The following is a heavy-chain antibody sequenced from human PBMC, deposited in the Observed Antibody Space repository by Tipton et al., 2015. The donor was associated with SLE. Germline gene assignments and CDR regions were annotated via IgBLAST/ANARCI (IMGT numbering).Heavy chain of an antibody. D-gene: IGHD6-13*01. CDR1: GGSISSYY. J-gene: IGHJ4*02. CDR2: IYYSGST. V-gene: IGHV4-59*01. Sequence: LRLSCTVSGGSISSYYWSWIRQPPGKGLEWIGYIYYSGSTNYNPSLKSRVTISVDTSKNQFSLKLSSMTAADTAVYYCARSRGSSWYPSYWGQGTLVTVSS. CDR3: ARSRGSSWYPSY.